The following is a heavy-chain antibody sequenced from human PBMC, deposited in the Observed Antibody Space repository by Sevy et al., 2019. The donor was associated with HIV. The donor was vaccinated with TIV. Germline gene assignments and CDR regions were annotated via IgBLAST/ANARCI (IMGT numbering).Heavy chain of an antibody. D-gene: IGHD6-19*01. CDR1: GFTFTNYG. CDR2: ISNSGANT. V-gene: IGHV3-23*01. Sequence: GGSLRLSCAASGFTFTNYGMHWVRQAPGKGLEWVSDISNSGANTYYADSVRGRFTVSRDNSKNTVYLQLNSLGAEDTAIYYCAKEWTLLSDWYGEFDYWGQGTLVTVSS. J-gene: IGHJ4*02. CDR3: AKEWTLLSDWYGEFDY.